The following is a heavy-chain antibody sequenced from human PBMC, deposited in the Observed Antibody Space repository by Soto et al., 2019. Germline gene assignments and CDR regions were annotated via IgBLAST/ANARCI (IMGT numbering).Heavy chain of an antibody. Sequence: PSETLSLTCTVSGGSISSYYWSWIRQPPGKGLEWIGYIYYSGSTNYNPSLKSRVTISVDTSKNQFSLKLSSVTAADTAVYYCARYSPGDSSSSYDFWFDPWGQGTLVTVSS. CDR1: GGSISSYY. D-gene: IGHD6-13*01. V-gene: IGHV4-59*01. J-gene: IGHJ5*02. CDR2: IYYSGST. CDR3: ARYSPGDSSSSYDFWFDP.